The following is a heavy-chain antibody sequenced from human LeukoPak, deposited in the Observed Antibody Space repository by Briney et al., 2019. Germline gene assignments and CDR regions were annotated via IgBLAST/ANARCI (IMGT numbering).Heavy chain of an antibody. CDR2: IYYSGST. V-gene: IGHV4-59*01. Sequence: SETLSLTCTVSGGSISSYYWSWIRQPPGKGLEWIGYIYYSGSTNYNPSLKSRVTISVDTSKNQFSLKLSSVTAADTAVYYCARAGDTAMASGYFDYWGQGTLVTVSS. CDR1: GGSISSYY. CDR3: ARAGDTAMASGYFDY. J-gene: IGHJ4*02. D-gene: IGHD5-18*01.